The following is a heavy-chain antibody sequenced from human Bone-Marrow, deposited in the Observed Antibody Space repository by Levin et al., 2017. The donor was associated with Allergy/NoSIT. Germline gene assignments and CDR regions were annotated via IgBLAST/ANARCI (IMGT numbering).Heavy chain of an antibody. J-gene: IGHJ4*01. CDR3: ARDFSPYSIGATGGNF. D-gene: IGHD6-19*01. CDR1: GYMFSHYG. V-gene: IGHV1-18*01. Sequence: ASVKVSCKASGYMFSHYGITWVRQAPGQGLEWMGWISVYNDYTNYAERFEDKITLTADTATNTAYLEVWSLRSDDTAVYYCARDFSPYSIGATGGNFWGQGTLVTVSS. CDR2: ISVYNDYT.